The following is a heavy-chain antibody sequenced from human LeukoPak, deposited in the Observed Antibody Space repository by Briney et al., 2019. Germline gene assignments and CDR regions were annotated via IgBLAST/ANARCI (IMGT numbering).Heavy chain of an antibody. D-gene: IGHD3-22*01. CDR3: TRSHYYDSSGHVYY. V-gene: IGHV3-49*03. Sequence: GGSLRLSCTASGFTFGDYAMSWFRQAPGKGLEWVGFIRSKAYGGTTEYAASVKGRFTISRDDSKSIAYLQMNSLKTEDTAVYYCTRSHYYDSSGHVYYWGQGTLVTVSS. CDR1: GFTFGDYA. J-gene: IGHJ4*02. CDR2: IRSKAYGGTT.